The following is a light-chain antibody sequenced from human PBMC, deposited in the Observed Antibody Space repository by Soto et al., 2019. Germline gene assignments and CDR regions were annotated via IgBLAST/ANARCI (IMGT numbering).Light chain of an antibody. V-gene: IGLV2-14*01. CDR3: SSYRSSTTFV. Sequence: QSALTQPASVSGSPGQSITISCTGTSSDVGAYNYVSWYQQYPGKAPKVIIFEDRKRPSGVSNRFSGSKSGDTASLTISGLQAEDEAYYYCSSYRSSTTFVFGTGTKLTVL. J-gene: IGLJ1*01. CDR2: EDR. CDR1: SSDVGAYNY.